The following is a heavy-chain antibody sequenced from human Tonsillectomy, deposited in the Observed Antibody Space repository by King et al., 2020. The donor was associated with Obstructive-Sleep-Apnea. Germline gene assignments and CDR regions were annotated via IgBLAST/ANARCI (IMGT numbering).Heavy chain of an antibody. CDR2: IYYSGST. J-gene: IGHJ4*02. CDR3: ARHGGYSSGGYI. Sequence: VQLQESGPGLVKPSETLSLTCTVSGGSISTYYWSWIRQPPGKGLEWIGYIYYSGSTNYNPSLKSRVTISVATSKNQFSLKLSSVTAADTAVYYCARHGGYSSGGYIWGQGTLVTVSA. CDR1: GGSISTYY. V-gene: IGHV4-59*08. D-gene: IGHD5-18*01.